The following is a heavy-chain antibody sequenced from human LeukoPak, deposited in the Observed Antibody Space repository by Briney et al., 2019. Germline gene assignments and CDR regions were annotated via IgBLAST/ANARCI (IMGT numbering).Heavy chain of an antibody. Sequence: TGGSLRLSCAASGFTFSSYGMSWGRQAPGKGPEWVANIKQDGSEKYYVDSVKGRFTISRDNAKNSLYLQMNSLRGEDTAVYYCARCSGGNKISGYYWGQGTLVTVPS. CDR1: GFTFSSYG. D-gene: IGHD4-23*01. CDR2: IKQDGSEK. CDR3: ARCSGGNKISGYY. J-gene: IGHJ4*02. V-gene: IGHV3-7*05.